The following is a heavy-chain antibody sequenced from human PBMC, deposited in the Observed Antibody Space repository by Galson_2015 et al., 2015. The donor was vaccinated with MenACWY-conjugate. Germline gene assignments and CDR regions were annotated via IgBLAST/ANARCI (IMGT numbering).Heavy chain of an antibody. Sequence: SVKVSCKASGGTFSFVINWVRQAPGQGLELMGRIIPIQGIISYTQKFQDRVTITADRSTSTAFMELRSLRSDDTAVYYCARDFSPPPGIPSPGSDVFEIWGQGTVVTVSS. J-gene: IGHJ3*02. CDR1: GGTFSFV. D-gene: IGHD6-13*01. CDR2: IIPIQGII. CDR3: ARDFSPPPGIPSPGSDVFEI. V-gene: IGHV1-69*04.